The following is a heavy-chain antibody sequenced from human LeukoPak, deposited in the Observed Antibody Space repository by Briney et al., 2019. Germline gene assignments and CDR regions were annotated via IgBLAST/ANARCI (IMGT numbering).Heavy chain of an antibody. CDR2: INPNSGGT. Sequence: VASVKVSCKASGYTFTGYYMHWVRQAPGQGLEWMGWINPNSGGTNYAQKFQGRVTMTRNTSISTVYMELSSLRSEDTAVYYCARRGVGFGDSVDYWGQGTLVTVSS. CDR1: GYTFTGYY. V-gene: IGHV1-2*02. J-gene: IGHJ4*02. CDR3: ARRGVGFGDSVDY. D-gene: IGHD3-10*01.